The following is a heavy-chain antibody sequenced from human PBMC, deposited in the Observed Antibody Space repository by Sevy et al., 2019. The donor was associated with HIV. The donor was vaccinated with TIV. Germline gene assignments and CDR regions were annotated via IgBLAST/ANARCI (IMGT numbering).Heavy chain of an antibody. CDR2: IYYSGST. CDR1: GGSISSSSYY. V-gene: IGHV4-39*01. Sequence: SETLSLTCTVSGGSISSSSYYWGWIRQPPGKGLEWIGSIYYSGSTYYNPSLKSRVTISVDTSKNQFSLKLSSVTAADTAVYYCARHVLGVVPSRPYYYYYYMDVWGKGTTVTVSS. D-gene: IGHD3-3*01. CDR3: ARHVLGVVPSRPYYYYYYMDV. J-gene: IGHJ6*03.